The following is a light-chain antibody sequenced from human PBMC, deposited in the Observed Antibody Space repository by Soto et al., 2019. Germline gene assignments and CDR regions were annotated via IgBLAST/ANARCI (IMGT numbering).Light chain of an antibody. J-gene: IGLJ3*02. Sequence: QSALTQPHSVSGSPGQSVTISCTGTSSDLGGYNYVSWYQEHPGKAPKLMIYDVSKRPSGVPDRFSGSKSGNTASLTISGLQSEDEADYYCCSYAGSYTWVFGGGTKLTVL. CDR3: CSYAGSYTWV. CDR2: DVS. CDR1: SSDLGGYNY. V-gene: IGLV2-11*01.